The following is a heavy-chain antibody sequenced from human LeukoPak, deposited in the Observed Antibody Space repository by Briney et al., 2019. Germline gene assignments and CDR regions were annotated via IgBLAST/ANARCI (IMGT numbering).Heavy chain of an antibody. J-gene: IGHJ4*02. V-gene: IGHV3-30*01. CDR1: GFTFSSYA. D-gene: IGHD6-13*01. CDR2: ISYDGSNK. Sequence: PGRSLRLSCAASGFTFSSYAMHWVRQAPGKGLEWVAVISYDGSNKYYADSVKGRFTISRDNSKNTLYLQMNSLRAEDTAVYYCARAGGRGKGTKRQIAAADQGVIDYWGQGTLVTVSS. CDR3: ARAGGRGKGTKRQIAAADQGVIDY.